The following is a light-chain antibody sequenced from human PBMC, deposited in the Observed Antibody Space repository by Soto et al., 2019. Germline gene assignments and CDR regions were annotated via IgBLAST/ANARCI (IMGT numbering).Light chain of an antibody. J-gene: IGKJ5*01. CDR2: GAS. CDR3: QQRSSWPIT. Sequence: EIVLTQSPGTLSLSPGERATLSCRASQSVRSVYLAWYQQKPGQSPRLLIYGASTRATGIPDRFSGSGSGTDFTLTISRLEPEDFAVYYCQQRSSWPITFGQGTRLEIK. CDR1: QSVRSVY. V-gene: IGKV3D-20*02.